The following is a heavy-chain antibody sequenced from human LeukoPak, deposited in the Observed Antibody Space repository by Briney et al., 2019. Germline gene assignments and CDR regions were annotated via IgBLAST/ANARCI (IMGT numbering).Heavy chain of an antibody. CDR1: GGSISSGTYY. Sequence: SQTLSLTCTVSGGSISSGTYYWSWIRQPPGKGLEWIGEINHSGSTNYNPSLKSRVTISVDTSKNQFSLKLSSVTAADTAVYYCARDGRPYYFDYWGQGTLVTVSS. D-gene: IGHD6-25*01. V-gene: IGHV4-30-2*01. CDR3: ARDGRPYYFDY. J-gene: IGHJ4*02. CDR2: INHSGST.